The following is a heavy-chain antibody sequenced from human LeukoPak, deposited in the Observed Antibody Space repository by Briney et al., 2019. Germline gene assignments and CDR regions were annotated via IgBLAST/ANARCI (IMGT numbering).Heavy chain of an antibody. Sequence: PGGSLRLSCAASGFTFSSYWMSWVRQAPGKGLEWVANIKQDGSEKYYVDSVKGRFTISRDNAKKSLYLQMNSLGAEDTAVYYCARVLRRGVSPDYSSSSGGFDYWGQGTLVTVSS. J-gene: IGHJ4*02. CDR3: ARVLRRGVSPDYSSSSGGFDY. V-gene: IGHV3-7*01. CDR2: IKQDGSEK. D-gene: IGHD6-6*01. CDR1: GFTFSSYW.